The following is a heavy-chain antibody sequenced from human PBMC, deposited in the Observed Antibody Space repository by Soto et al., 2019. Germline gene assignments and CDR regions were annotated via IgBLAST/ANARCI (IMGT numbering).Heavy chain of an antibody. CDR1: NGSFTEYF. Sequence: PETLRDTYAAHNGSFTEYFWTWIRQSPGKGLEWIGEINHRGGATYNPSLRSRVTISIDTSKNHFSLSLRSLTAADTAVYYCVARGMTYASLSSPHPFDPWCHGPLVT. CDR3: VARGMTYASLSSPHPFDP. V-gene: IGHV4-34*01. J-gene: IGHJ5*02. D-gene: IGHD2-2*01. CDR2: INHRGGA.